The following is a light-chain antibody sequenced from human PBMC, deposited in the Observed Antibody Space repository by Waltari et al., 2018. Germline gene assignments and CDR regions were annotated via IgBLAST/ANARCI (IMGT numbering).Light chain of an antibody. CDR2: DAT. J-gene: IGKJ2*01. Sequence: DIQVTQSPSSLSASVGDRVTITCQASQDISHHLNWYQQRPGKAPKVLIYDATLLKIGVPSRFSGSGSGTDFTFAITSLQPEDAATYYCQHFDNLLFTFGQGTKLEI. CDR1: QDISHH. CDR3: QHFDNLLFT. V-gene: IGKV1-33*01.